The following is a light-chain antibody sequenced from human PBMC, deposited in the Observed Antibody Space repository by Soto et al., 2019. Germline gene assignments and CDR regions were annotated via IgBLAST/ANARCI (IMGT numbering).Light chain of an antibody. CDR1: QSVSSN. Sequence: EIVMTQSPATLSVSPGERATLSCRASQSVSSNLAWYQQKPGQAPMLLIYGASTRATGIPAMFSGSGSGTEFTLTIRSLQSEDFAVYYCQQYNNWPGLTFGGGTKVEIK. CDR3: QQYNNWPGLT. CDR2: GAS. J-gene: IGKJ4*01. V-gene: IGKV3-15*01.